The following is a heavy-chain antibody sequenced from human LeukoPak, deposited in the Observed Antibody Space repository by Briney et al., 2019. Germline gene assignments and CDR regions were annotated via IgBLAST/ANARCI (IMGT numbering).Heavy chain of an antibody. CDR2: ISWNSGSI. Sequence: GGSLRLSCAASGFTFDDYAMHWVRQAPGKGLEWVSGISWNSGSIGYADSVKGRFTISRDQSKNTLYLQMNSLRTEDTAVYYCARDLTHRRNYDNSGYQIVPAFWGQGTLVTVSS. CDR3: ARDLTHRRNYDNSGYQIVPAF. CDR1: GFTFDDYA. J-gene: IGHJ4*02. V-gene: IGHV3-9*01. D-gene: IGHD3-22*01.